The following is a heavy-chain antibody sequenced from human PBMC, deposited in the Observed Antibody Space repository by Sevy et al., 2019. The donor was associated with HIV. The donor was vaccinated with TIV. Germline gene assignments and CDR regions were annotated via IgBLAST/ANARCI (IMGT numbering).Heavy chain of an antibody. J-gene: IGHJ4*02. Sequence: GGSLRLSCAASGFTFAKYSMSWVRQAPGKGLEWVSTFSFGCGRINYADSVKGGFTISRDDSKNTLFWQMNSLRAEDTARYFCAREGCTQPHDYWGQGTLVTVSS. D-gene: IGHD2-8*01. CDR2: FSFGCGRI. CDR3: AREGCTQPHDY. CDR1: GFTFAKYS. V-gene: IGHV3-23*01.